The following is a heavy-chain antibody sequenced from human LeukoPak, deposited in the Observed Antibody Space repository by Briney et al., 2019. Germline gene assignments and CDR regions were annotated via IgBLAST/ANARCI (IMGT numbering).Heavy chain of an antibody. J-gene: IGHJ4*02. Sequence: ASVKVSCKTSGYTFTDYYMHWVRQAPGQGLEWMGWISPRSGDTSYAQKFQGRVTMTRDTSINTVDMDLSGLTSDDTAVFYCAKSLATGWYVNEYWGQGTLVTVSS. CDR3: AKSLATGWYVNEY. V-gene: IGHV1-2*02. D-gene: IGHD6-19*01. CDR1: GYTFTDYY. CDR2: ISPRSGDT.